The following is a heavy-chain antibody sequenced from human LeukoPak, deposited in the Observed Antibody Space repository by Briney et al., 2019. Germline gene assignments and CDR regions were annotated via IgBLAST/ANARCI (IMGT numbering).Heavy chain of an antibody. J-gene: IGHJ6*02. CDR3: ARAAVASPGDV. CDR2: IKPDGSEG. D-gene: IGHD6-19*01. V-gene: IGHV3-7*04. Sequence: GGSLRLSCAASGFTFSNFGMHWVRQAPGKGLEWVANIKPDGSEGYYVDSLKGRFTISRDNAENSLFLQMNSLRAEDTAVYYCARAAVASPGDVWGQGTTVTVSS. CDR1: GFTFSNFG.